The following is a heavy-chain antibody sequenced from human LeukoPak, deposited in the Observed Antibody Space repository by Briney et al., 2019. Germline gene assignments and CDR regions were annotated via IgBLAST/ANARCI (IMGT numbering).Heavy chain of an antibody. Sequence: AAVEVSCKASGYTFTGYYMHWVRQAPGQGLEWMGWINPNSGGTNYAQKFQGRVTMTRDTSISTAYMELSRLRSDDTAVYYCASYCSSTSCSLGALDIWGQGTMVTVSS. D-gene: IGHD2-2*01. J-gene: IGHJ3*02. CDR1: GYTFTGYY. V-gene: IGHV1-2*02. CDR3: ASYCSSTSCSLGALDI. CDR2: INPNSGGT.